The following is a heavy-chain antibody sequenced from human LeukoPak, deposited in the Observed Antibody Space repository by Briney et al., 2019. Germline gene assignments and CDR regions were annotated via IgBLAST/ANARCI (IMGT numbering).Heavy chain of an antibody. J-gene: IGHJ4*02. CDR2: INSDGSST. CDR3: ARTVPGRWFDY. V-gene: IGHV3-74*01. D-gene: IGHD2-15*01. CDR1: GFTFSSYW. Sequence: GGSLRLSCAASGFTFSSYWMHWVRQAPGKGLVWVSRINSDGSSTSYADSVKGRFTISRDNANNTLYLQMNSLRAEDTAVYYCARTVPGRWFDYWGQGTLVTVSS.